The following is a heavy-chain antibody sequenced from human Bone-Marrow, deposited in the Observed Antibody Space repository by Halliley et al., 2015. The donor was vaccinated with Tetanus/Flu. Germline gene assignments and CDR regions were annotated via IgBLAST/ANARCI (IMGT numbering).Heavy chain of an antibody. V-gene: IGHV3-21*01. Sequence: PGKGPEWLSSISSRGSYIFYADSVKGRFTISRDNAKNSLFLQMNSLRADDTAVYYCATTDTLDNWGQGTPVTVSS. CDR2: ISSRGSYI. CDR3: ATTDTLDN. J-gene: IGHJ4*02.